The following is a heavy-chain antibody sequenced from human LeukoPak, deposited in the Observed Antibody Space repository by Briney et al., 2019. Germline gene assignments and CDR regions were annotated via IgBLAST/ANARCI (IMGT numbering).Heavy chain of an antibody. V-gene: IGHV4-39*01. CDR1: GGSISSYY. CDR3: ASVYSLYDN. CDR2: LYYTGST. J-gene: IGHJ4*02. D-gene: IGHD6-13*01. Sequence: SETLSLTCTVSGGSISSYYWGWIRQSPGKGLEWTGGLYYTGSTYYNPSLKSRITISVDTSKNQFSLKLTSVTAADTAVYYCASVYSLYDNWGQGILVIVSS.